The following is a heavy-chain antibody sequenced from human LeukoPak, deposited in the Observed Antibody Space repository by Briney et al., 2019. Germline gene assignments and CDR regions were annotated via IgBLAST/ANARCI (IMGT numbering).Heavy chain of an antibody. J-gene: IGHJ4*02. CDR3: ARHVTGQFDY. CDR2: IYHSGST. D-gene: IGHD1-20*01. Sequence: SETLSLTCAVSGYSISSGYYWGRIRQPPGKGLEWIGSIYHSGSTYYNPSLKSRVTISVDTSKNQFSLKLSSVTAADTAVYYCARHVTGQFDYWGQGTLVTVSS. V-gene: IGHV4-38-2*01. CDR1: GYSISSGYY.